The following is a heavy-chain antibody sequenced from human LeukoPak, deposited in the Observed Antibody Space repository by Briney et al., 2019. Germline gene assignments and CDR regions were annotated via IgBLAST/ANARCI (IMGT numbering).Heavy chain of an antibody. J-gene: IGHJ4*02. Sequence: PGGSLRLSCAASGFTFSSYSMNWVRQAPGKGLEWVSSISSSSSYIYYADSVKGRFTISRDNAKNSLYLQMNSLRAEDTAVYYCASLGATTLFGSYWGQGTLATVSS. CDR1: GFTFSSYS. V-gene: IGHV3-21*01. D-gene: IGHD1-26*01. CDR2: ISSSSSYI. CDR3: ASLGATTLFGSY.